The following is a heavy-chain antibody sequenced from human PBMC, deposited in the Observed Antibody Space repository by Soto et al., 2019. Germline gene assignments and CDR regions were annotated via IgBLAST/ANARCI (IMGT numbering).Heavy chain of an antibody. CDR2: IVVGSGNT. D-gene: IGHD5-18*01. CDR3: AAGVDTAMVYYYYGVDV. J-gene: IGHJ6*02. CDR1: GSTFTSSA. Sequence: SVKVSCKASGSTFTSSAVQWVRQARGQRLEWIGWIVVGSGNTNYAQKFQERVTITRDMSTSTAYMELSSLRSEDTAVYYCAAGVDTAMVYYYYGVDVWGQGTTVTVSS. V-gene: IGHV1-58*01.